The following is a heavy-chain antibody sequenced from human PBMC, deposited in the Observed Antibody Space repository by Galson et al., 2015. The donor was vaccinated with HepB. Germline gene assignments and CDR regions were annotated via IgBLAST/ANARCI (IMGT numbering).Heavy chain of an antibody. D-gene: IGHD3-22*01. J-gene: IGHJ5*02. V-gene: IGHV1-2*04. CDR2: INPNNGDT. CDR3: ARGTRLVVLNNRRSWFDP. Sequence: SVKVSCKASGYTFTGYYLHWVRQAPGQGLEWMGWINPNNGDTNYAQKFQGWVTLTRDTSISTAYMELNRLKSDDTAVYYCARGTRLVVLNNRRSWFDPWGQGTLVTVSS. CDR1: GYTFTGYY.